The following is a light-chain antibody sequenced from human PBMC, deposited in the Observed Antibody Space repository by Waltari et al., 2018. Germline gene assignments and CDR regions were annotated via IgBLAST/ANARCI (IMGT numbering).Light chain of an antibody. CDR3: QQRSNWPPT. V-gene: IGKV3-11*01. Sequence: IVVTQSPTTRSMSPGDRATLSCRASQSVSSSLAWYQQKPGQAPRLLFHDVSNRATGIPARFSVSASGTDFTLTISSLEAEDFAVYYCQQRSNWPPTFGQGTKVEIK. CDR2: DVS. J-gene: IGKJ1*01. CDR1: QSVSSS.